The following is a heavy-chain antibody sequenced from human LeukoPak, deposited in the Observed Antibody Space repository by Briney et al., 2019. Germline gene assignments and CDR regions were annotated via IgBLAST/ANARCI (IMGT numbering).Heavy chain of an antibody. CDR2: IYTSGST. D-gene: IGHD3-9*01. CDR1: GGSISSYY. CDR3: ATQDYDILTGYPEALYAFHI. J-gene: IGHJ3*02. V-gene: IGHV4-4*07. Sequence: PSETLSLTCTVSGGSISSYYWSWIRQPAGKGLEWIGRIYTSGSTNYNPSLKSRVTMSVDTSKNQFSLKLSSVTAADTAVYYRATQDYDILTGYPEALYAFHIWGQGTMVTVSS.